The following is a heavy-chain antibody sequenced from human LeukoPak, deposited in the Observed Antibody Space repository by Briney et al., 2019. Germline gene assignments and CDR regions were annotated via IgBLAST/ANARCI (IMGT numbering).Heavy chain of an antibody. CDR1: GFTFSDYY. CDR2: ISSSGSTI. J-gene: IGHJ3*02. CDR3: ARFPCGGDCSRDVAFDI. V-gene: IGHV3-11*04. D-gene: IGHD2-21*02. Sequence: GGSLRLSCAASGFTFSDYYMSWIRQAPGKGLEWVSYISSSGSTIYYADSVKGRFTISRDNAKNSLYLQMNSLGAEDTAVYYCARFPCGGDCSRDVAFDIWGQGTMVIVSS.